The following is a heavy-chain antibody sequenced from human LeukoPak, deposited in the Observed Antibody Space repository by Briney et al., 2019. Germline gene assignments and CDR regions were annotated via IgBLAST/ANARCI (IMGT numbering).Heavy chain of an antibody. D-gene: IGHD5-12*01. Sequence: GASVKVSCKASGYTFTSYDINWVRQATGQGLEWMGWMNPNSGNTGYAQKFQGRVTRTRNTSISTAYMELSSLRSEDTAVHYCARGYIVATITFDYFDYWGQGTLVTVSS. CDR2: MNPNSGNT. V-gene: IGHV1-8*01. CDR3: ARGYIVATITFDYFDY. J-gene: IGHJ4*02. CDR1: GYTFTSYD.